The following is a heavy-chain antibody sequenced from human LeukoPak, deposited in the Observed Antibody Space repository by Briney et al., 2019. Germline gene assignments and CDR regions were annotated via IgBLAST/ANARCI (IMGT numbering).Heavy chain of an antibody. Sequence: GGSLGLSCAASGFTFSDYYMSWIRQAPGKGLEWVSYISSSGGTIYYADSVKGRFTISRDNAKNSLYLQMNSLRAEDTAVYYCARDLGGSGTDAFDIWGQGTMVTVSS. J-gene: IGHJ3*02. CDR3: ARDLGGSGTDAFDI. CDR2: ISSSGGTI. D-gene: IGHD3-3*01. CDR1: GFTFSDYY. V-gene: IGHV3-11*04.